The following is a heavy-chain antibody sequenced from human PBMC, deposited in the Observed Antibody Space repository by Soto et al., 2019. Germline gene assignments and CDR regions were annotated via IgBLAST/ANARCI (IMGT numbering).Heavy chain of an antibody. J-gene: IGHJ4*02. Sequence: PSETLSLTCTVAGGAIRSGGYDWSWIRQHPGKGLEWIGYVYYGGSTYYNPSLKSRVTISVDTSKNQFSLKLSSVTAADTAVYYCARSGYSYGPNPLLYWGQGTLVTVS. CDR2: VYYGGST. D-gene: IGHD5-18*01. V-gene: IGHV4-31*03. CDR1: GGAIRSGGYD. CDR3: ARSGYSYGPNPLLY.